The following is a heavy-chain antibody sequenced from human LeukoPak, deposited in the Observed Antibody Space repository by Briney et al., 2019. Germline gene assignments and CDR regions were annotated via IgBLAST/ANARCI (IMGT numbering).Heavy chain of an antibody. J-gene: IGHJ4*02. D-gene: IGHD6-19*01. CDR3: ARDQGIAVAGTHFDY. Sequence: GGSLRLSCAASGFTVSSNYMSWVRQAPGKGLEWVSVIYSGGSTYYADSVKGRFTISRDNSKNTLYLQMNSLRAEDTAVYYCARDQGIAVAGTHFDYWGQGTLVTVSS. CDR1: GFTVSSNY. V-gene: IGHV3-53*01. CDR2: IYSGGST.